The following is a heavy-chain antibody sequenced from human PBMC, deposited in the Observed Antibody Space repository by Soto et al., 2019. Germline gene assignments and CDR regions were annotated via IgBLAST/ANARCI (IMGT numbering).Heavy chain of an antibody. CDR3: ARRPGYYGPYGMDV. J-gene: IGHJ6*02. CDR2: IDYSGST. Sequence: PSETLSLTCTVSGGSISPGDYYWSWIRRPPGKGLEWIGYIDYSGSTYYNPSLRSRVSISIDTSKNQFSLKMNSVTAADTGVYYCARRPGYYGPYGMDVWGQGTTVTVSS. V-gene: IGHV4-30-4*01. D-gene: IGHD3-9*01. CDR1: GGSISPGDYY.